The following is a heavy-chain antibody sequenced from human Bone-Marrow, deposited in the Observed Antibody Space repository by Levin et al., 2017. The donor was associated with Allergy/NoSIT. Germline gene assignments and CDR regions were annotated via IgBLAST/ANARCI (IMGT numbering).Heavy chain of an antibody. J-gene: IGHJ4*02. V-gene: IGHV1-24*01. D-gene: IGHD3-16*01. CDR3: ATGPGGRRGVDY. Sequence: WASVKVSCKVSGYTLTALSIHWVRQAPGKGLEWMGGFDPEDGETVYAQNFQGRVTMTEDTSTDTAYMELSSLRSEDTAVYYCATGPGGRRGVDYWGQGTLVTVSS. CDR1: GYTLTALS. CDR2: FDPEDGET.